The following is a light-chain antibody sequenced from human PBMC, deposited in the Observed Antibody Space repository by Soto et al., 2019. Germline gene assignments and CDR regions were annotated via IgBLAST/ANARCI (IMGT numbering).Light chain of an antibody. Sequence: QSVLTQPASVSGSPGQSITISCTGTSSDVGSYNLVSWYQQHPGKAPKLMIYEGSKRPSGVSNRFSGSKSGNTASLTISRLQAEDEADYYCCSYAVSSTWMFGGGTKLTVL. V-gene: IGLV2-23*01. J-gene: IGLJ3*02. CDR3: CSYAVSSTWM. CDR2: EGS. CDR1: SSDVGSYNL.